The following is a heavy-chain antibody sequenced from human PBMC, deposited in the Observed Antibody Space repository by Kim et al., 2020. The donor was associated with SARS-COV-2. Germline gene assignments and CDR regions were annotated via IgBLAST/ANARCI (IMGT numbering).Heavy chain of an antibody. V-gene: IGHV3-11*03. D-gene: IGHD2-15*01. CDR1: GFIFSDAY. CDR3: VTWSDRLPRHDAFDV. Sequence: GGSLRLSCVASGFIFSDAYMSWIRQAPGQGLQWVSFISGSTTYTNYADSVKGRFIISRDNAKNSVFLQMNSLRAEDTAIYYCVTWSDRLPRHDAFDVWGPGTMVTVSS. CDR2: ISGSTTYT. J-gene: IGHJ3*01.